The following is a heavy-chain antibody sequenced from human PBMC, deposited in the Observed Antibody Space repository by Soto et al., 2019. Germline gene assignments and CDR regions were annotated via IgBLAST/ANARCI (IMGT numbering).Heavy chain of an antibody. D-gene: IGHD6-13*01. V-gene: IGHV3-9*01. J-gene: IGHJ1*01. Sequence: GGSLRLSCAASGFTFDDYAMHWVRQVPGKGLEWVSCINWNSGSIGYGDSVKGRLAIYRDNAKNSLHLQMNSLSAEDTAFYYCVKDESINWYSGHFRHWGQGTLVTVSS. CDR1: GFTFDDYA. CDR3: VKDESINWYSGHFRH. CDR2: INWNSGSI.